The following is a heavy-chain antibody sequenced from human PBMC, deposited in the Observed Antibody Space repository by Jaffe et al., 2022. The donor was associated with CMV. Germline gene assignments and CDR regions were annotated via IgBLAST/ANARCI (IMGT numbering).Heavy chain of an antibody. CDR3: ARGRPGALVTTILRGASKDWYFDL. V-gene: IGHV4-59*01. CDR1: GDSIISYY. J-gene: IGHJ2*01. CDR2: IYYSGST. Sequence: QVQLQESGPGLVKPSETLSLTCTVSGDSIISYYWSWIRQPPGKGLEWIGYIYYSGSTNYNPSLKSRVTISVDTSENQFSLKLPSVTAADTAVYYCARGRPGALVTTILRGASKDWYFDLWGRGTLVTVSS. D-gene: IGHD2-21*02.